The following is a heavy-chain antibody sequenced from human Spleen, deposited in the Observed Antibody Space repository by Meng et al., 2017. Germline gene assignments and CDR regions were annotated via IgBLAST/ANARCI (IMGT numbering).Heavy chain of an antibody. Sequence: QVQLVQSGAEVKKPGASVKVSCQPSGYNFPDYWLHCGRRAPGQGLAWMGRIDPKSGDTHYAQSFQGRVTMTGDTSISTAYLELSGLRSDDTAMYYCVRDEDISAAGKLFGDSWGQGTLVTVSS. CDR2: IDPKSGDT. CDR1: GYNFPDYW. J-gene: IGHJ4*02. V-gene: IGHV1-2*06. D-gene: IGHD6-13*01. CDR3: VRDEDISAAGKLFGDS.